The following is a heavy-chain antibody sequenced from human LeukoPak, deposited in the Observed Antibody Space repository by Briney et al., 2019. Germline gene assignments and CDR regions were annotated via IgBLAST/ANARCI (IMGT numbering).Heavy chain of an antibody. CDR2: INHSGST. CDR3: ARGDLVGEWNY. V-gene: IGHV4-34*01. CDR1: GGSFSGYY. Sequence: KSPETLSLTCAVYGGSFSGYYWSWIRQPPGKGLEWIGEINHSGSTNYNPSLKSRVTISVDTSKNQFSLKLSSVTAADTAVYFCARGDLVGEWNYWGQGTLVTVSS. J-gene: IGHJ4*02. D-gene: IGHD1-26*01.